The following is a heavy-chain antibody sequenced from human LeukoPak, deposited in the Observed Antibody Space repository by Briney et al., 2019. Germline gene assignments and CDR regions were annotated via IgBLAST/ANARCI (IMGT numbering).Heavy chain of an antibody. CDR1: GYTFTGYY. CDR3: ARDRPIWFGELGYYYGMDV. CDR2: INPNSGGT. Sequence: ASVKVSCKASGYTFTGYYMHWVRQAPGQGLEWMGWINPNSGGTNYAQKFQGWVTMTRDTSISTAYMELSRLRSDDTAVYYCARDRPIWFGELGYYYGMDVWGQGTTVTVSS. V-gene: IGHV1-2*04. D-gene: IGHD3-10*01. J-gene: IGHJ6*02.